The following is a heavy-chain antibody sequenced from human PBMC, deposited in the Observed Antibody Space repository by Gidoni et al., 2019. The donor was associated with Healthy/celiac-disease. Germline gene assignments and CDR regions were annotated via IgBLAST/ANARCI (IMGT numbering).Heavy chain of an antibody. Sequence: QVQLVESGGGVVQPGRSLRLSCAASGFTFSSYGMHWVRQAPGKGLEWVAVIWYDGSNKYYADSVKGRFTISRDNSKNTLYLQMNSLRAEDTAVYYCARDPSRGAEYMDVWGQGTTVTVSS. CDR2: IWYDGSNK. J-gene: IGHJ6*02. D-gene: IGHD6-19*01. V-gene: IGHV3-33*01. CDR1: GFTFSSYG. CDR3: ARDPSRGAEYMDV.